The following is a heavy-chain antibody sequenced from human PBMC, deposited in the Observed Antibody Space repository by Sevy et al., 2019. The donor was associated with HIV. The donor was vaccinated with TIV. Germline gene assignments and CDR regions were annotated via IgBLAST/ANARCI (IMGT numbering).Heavy chain of an antibody. Sequence: GGSLRLSCAASGFTFSSYWMSWVRQAPGKGLEWVANIKQDGSEKYYVDSVKGRFTISRDNAKNSLYLQMNSLRAEDTAVYYCARGERFWSGSYYYYYYGMDVRGQGTTVTVSS. D-gene: IGHD3-3*01. J-gene: IGHJ6*02. CDR2: IKQDGSEK. CDR3: ARGERFWSGSYYYYYYGMDV. CDR1: GFTFSSYW. V-gene: IGHV3-7*03.